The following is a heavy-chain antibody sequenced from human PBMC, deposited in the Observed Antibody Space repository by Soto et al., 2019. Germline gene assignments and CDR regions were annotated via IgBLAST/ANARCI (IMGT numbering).Heavy chain of an antibody. J-gene: IGHJ5*02. V-gene: IGHV3-48*02. Sequence: GGSLRLSCTASGFTFSNYNMNWVRQAPGKGLEWVSYISSGSSTIQYADSVKGRFTISRDNAKNSLYLQMNSLRDEDTAMYYCARVNKRDGTTETNWWFDPWGQGTLVTVSS. CDR2: ISSGSSTI. CDR1: GFTFSNYN. CDR3: ARVNKRDGTTETNWWFDP. D-gene: IGHD7-27*01.